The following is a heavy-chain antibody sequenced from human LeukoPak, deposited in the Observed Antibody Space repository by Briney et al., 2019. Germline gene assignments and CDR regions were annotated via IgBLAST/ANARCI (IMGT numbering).Heavy chain of an antibody. CDR3: AKLFSAVTTYFQH. CDR2: ISGSGAST. V-gene: IGHV3-23*01. Sequence: GGSLRLSCAAPGFTFSSYAMSWVRQAPGKGLEWVSAISGSGASTYYADSVKGRFTISRDNSKNTLYLQMNSLRAEDTAVYYCAKLFSAVTTYFQHWGQGTLVTVSS. J-gene: IGHJ1*01. CDR1: GFTFSSYA. D-gene: IGHD4-17*01.